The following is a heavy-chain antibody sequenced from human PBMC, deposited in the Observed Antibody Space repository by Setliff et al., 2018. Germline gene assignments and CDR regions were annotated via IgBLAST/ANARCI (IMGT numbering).Heavy chain of an antibody. J-gene: IGHJ3*02. V-gene: IGHV1-18*01. Sequence: ASVKVSCKASGYTFTNYGVTWVRQAPGQGLEWMGWISAYNGNTNYAQKFQGRVTITTDESTRTAYMELSSLRSEDTAVYYCARPYYDSRYAFDIWGQGTMVTVSS. CDR3: ARPYYDSRYAFDI. CDR2: ISAYNGNT. CDR1: GYTFTNYG. D-gene: IGHD3-22*01.